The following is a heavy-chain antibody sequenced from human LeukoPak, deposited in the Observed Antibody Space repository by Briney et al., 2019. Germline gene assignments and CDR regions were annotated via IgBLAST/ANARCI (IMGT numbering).Heavy chain of an antibody. CDR2: IYYSGST. Sequence: PSETLSLTCTVSGGSISSYYWSWIRQPPGKGLEWIGYIYYSGSTNYNPSLKSRVTISVDTSKNQFSLKLSSATAADTAVYYCASLGRITMVRGVTPPSRIDYWGQGTLVTVSS. D-gene: IGHD3-10*01. CDR3: ASLGRITMVRGVTPPSRIDY. J-gene: IGHJ4*02. V-gene: IGHV4-59*08. CDR1: GGSISSYY.